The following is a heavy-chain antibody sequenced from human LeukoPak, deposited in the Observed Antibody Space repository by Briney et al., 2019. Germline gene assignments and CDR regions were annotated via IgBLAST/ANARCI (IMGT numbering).Heavy chain of an antibody. CDR2: IYSGGTT. J-gene: IGHJ3*02. CDR1: GFTVSSNC. CDR3: ARDAFDI. V-gene: IGHV3-66*01. Sequence: GGSLRLACAACGFTVSSNCMSWVRQAPGKGLEWVSVIYSGGTTYYADSVKGRFTISRANSRNTLYLQMNSLRAEDTAVYYCARDAFDIWGQGTMVTVSS.